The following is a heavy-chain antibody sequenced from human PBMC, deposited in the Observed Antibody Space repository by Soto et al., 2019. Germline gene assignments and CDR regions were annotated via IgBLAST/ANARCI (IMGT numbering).Heavy chain of an antibody. CDR3: AREGLLWFGEFSDRKYYYYGMDV. Sequence: GASVKVSFKASGYTFTSYGISWVRQAPGQGLEWMGWISAYNGNTNYAQKLQGRVTMTTDTSTSTAYMELRSLRSDDTAVYYCAREGLLWFGEFSDRKYYYYGMDVWGQGTTVTVSS. CDR1: GYTFTSYG. D-gene: IGHD3-10*01. CDR2: ISAYNGNT. V-gene: IGHV1-18*01. J-gene: IGHJ6*02.